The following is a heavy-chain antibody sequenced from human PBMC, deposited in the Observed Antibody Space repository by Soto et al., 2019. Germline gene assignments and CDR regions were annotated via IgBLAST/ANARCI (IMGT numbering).Heavy chain of an antibody. D-gene: IGHD2-2*01. J-gene: IGHJ6*03. CDR1: GYTFTSYG. CDR3: ARGYCSSTSCYAGGYYYYYMDV. V-gene: IGHV1-18*01. CDR2: ISAYNGNT. Sequence: ASVKVSCKASGYTFTSYGISWVRQAPGQGLEWMGWISAYNGNTNYAQKLQGRVTMTTDTSTSTAYMELRSLSSDDTAVYYCARGYCSSTSCYAGGYYYYYMDVWGKGTTVTVSS.